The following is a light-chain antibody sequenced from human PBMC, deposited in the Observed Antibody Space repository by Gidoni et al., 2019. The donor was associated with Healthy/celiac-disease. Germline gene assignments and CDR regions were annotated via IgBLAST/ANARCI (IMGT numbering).Light chain of an antibody. CDR3: QQYNNWPWT. CDR1: QRVSSN. J-gene: IGKJ1*01. Sequence: EIVMPQSPATLSVSPGERATLPCRASQRVSSNLAWYQQKPGKPPRLLIYGASTRATGIPARFSGSGSGTEFTLTISSLHSEDFAVYYCQQYNNWPWTFGQGTKVEIK. V-gene: IGKV3-15*01. CDR2: GAS.